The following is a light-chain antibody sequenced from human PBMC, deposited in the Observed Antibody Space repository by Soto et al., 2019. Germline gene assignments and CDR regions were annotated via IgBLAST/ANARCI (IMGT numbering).Light chain of an antibody. J-gene: IGKJ2*01. V-gene: IGKV3-11*01. CDR3: HHRTNWPRT. CDR1: QTVCTY. Sequence: EIVLTQSPDTLSLSPGERATLSNRASQTVCTYLAWYQQKPGQAPRLVIYDASKRATGIPARFSGTGSGTAFALTIISIESEDFAFYSCHHRTNWPRTFGQGTKLDIK. CDR2: DAS.